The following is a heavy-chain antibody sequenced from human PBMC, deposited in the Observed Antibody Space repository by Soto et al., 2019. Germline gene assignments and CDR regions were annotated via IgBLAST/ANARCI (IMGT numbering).Heavy chain of an antibody. CDR1: GFTFSNYW. CDR3: ANAWGGSKPGGWFDP. CDR2: IKQDGSEK. Sequence: EVQLVESGGGLVQPGGSLRLSCAASGFTFSNYWMTWVRQAPGKGLEWVANIKQDGSEKYYVDSVKGRFTISRDNAKNSLYLQMNSPRAGDTAVYYCANAWGGSKPGGWFDPWGQGTLVTVSS. J-gene: IGHJ5*02. V-gene: IGHV3-7*03. D-gene: IGHD3-16*01.